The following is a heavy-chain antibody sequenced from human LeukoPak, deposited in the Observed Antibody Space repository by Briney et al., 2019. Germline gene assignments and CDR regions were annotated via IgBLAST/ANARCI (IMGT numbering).Heavy chain of an antibody. D-gene: IGHD3-9*01. V-gene: IGHV4-59*11. Sequence: SETLSLTCTVGGGSLSGHYWSWIRQPPGKGLELVGHIYYTGTTFYNPSLNIRVTISLDMSRNQFSLRLTSVTAADTAVYYCARFSSGCSTASCFLTNWGQGTLVTVSS. CDR1: GGSLSGHY. J-gene: IGHJ4*02. CDR2: IYYTGTT. CDR3: ARFSSGCSTASCFLTN.